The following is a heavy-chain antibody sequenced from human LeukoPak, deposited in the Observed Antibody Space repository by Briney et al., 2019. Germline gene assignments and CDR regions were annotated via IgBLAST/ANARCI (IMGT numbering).Heavy chain of an antibody. CDR1: GGTFSSYA. J-gene: IGHJ4*02. V-gene: IGHV1-69*04. Sequence: SVKVSCKASGGTFSSYAISWVRQAPGQGLEWMGRIIPILGIANYAQKFQGRVTITADKSTSTAYMELSSLRSEDTAVYYCARESPPECDYVWGSYRPYHLGALDYWGQGTLVTVSS. D-gene: IGHD3-16*02. CDR3: ARESPPECDYVWGSYRPYHLGALDY. CDR2: IIPILGIA.